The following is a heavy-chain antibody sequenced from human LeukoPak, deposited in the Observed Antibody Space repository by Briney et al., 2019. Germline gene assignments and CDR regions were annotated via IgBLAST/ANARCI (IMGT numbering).Heavy chain of an antibody. V-gene: IGHV4-30-2*01. CDR2: VYHSGST. J-gene: IGHJ6*03. Sequence: PSETLSLTCAVSGGSISSGGYSWSWIRQPPGKGLEWIGYVYHSGSTYYNPSLKSRVTISVDRSKNQFSLKLSSVTAADTAVYYCARGPYYYMDVWGKGTTVTVSS. CDR1: GGSISSGGYS. CDR3: ARGPYYYMDV.